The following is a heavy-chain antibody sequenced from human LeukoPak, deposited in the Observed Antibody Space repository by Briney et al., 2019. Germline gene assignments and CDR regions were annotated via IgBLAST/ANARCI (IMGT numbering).Heavy chain of an antibody. CDR1: GDSISAGSNY. D-gene: IGHD6-25*01. CDR3: ARIVGGGVYSSGCYHY. J-gene: IGHJ4*02. V-gene: IGHV4-61*02. CDR2: AYDTGST. Sequence: SETLSLTWTVSGDSISAGSNYWSWIRQPAGKGLEWVGRAYDTGSTWHSPSLKDRVTISIDTSKNQFSVNLNSVTAADTAVYFCARIVGGGVYSSGCYHYWGAGILVTVSS.